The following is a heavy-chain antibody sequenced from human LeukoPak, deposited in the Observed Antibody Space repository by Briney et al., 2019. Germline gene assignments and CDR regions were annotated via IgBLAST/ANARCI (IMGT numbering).Heavy chain of an antibody. CDR2: ISGSGGST. J-gene: IGHJ3*02. CDR1: GFPFSNYW. V-gene: IGHV3-23*01. D-gene: IGHD1-1*01. CDR3: AKDSPGTHAFDI. Sequence: AGGFLRLSCAASGFPFSNYWMSWVRQAPGKGLEWVSAISGSGGSTYYADSVKGRFTISRDNSKNTLYLQMNSLRAEDTAVYYCAKDSPGTHAFDIWGQGTMVTVSS.